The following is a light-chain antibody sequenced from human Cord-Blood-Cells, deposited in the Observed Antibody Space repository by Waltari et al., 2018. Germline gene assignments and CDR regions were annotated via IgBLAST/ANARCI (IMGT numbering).Light chain of an antibody. CDR2: QDS. CDR1: KSRDKY. V-gene: IGLV3-1*01. Sequence: SYELTQPPSVSVSPGHTASTTCSGVKSRDKYACWYQQKPGQSPVLVIYQDSKRPSGIPERFSGSNSGNTVTLTISGTQAMDEADYYCQAWDSSTVVFGGGTKLTVL. CDR3: QAWDSSTVV. J-gene: IGLJ2*01.